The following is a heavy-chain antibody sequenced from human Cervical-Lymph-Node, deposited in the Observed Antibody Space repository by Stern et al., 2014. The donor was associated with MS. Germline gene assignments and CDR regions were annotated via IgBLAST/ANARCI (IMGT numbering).Heavy chain of an antibody. D-gene: IGHD3-22*01. CDR3: ASLDYWDVSGYQP. V-gene: IGHV4-61*01. Sequence: QLQLQESGPGLVKPSETLSLTCTASGGSVNSGSYYWSWIRQPPGKGLEWIGYIYYSGSTSYNPSLKSRVTISLDTSKNQFSLRLSSVTAADTAVYYCASLDYWDVSGYQPWGQGTLVTVSS. CDR2: IYYSGST. J-gene: IGHJ4*02. CDR1: GGSVNSGSYY.